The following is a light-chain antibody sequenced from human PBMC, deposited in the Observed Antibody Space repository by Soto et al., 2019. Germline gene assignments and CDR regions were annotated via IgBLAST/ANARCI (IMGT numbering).Light chain of an antibody. J-gene: IGKJ4*01. CDR2: AAS. V-gene: IGKV3-20*01. Sequence: EIVLTQSPCTLSLSPGEGDTLSCRASQSVSGSSVAWYQQKPGQATRLLIYAASTRATGIPDRFSGSGSGTEFTLTINRLEPEDFAVYYCQQYGSSPLTFGGGTKVEIK. CDR3: QQYGSSPLT. CDR1: QSVSGSS.